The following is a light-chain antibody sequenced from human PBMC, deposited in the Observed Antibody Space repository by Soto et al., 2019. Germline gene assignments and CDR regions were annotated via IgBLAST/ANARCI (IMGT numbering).Light chain of an antibody. CDR3: CSHTTTGTRI. J-gene: IGLJ2*01. V-gene: IGLV2-14*03. Sequence: QSVLTQPASVSGSPGQSIALSCTGTSSDVGGYNYVSWYQQHPGKAPKLMIYDVSYRPSGVSDRFSGSKSGNTASLTISGLQAEDEGDYYCCSHTTTGTRIFGGGTKLTVL. CDR2: DVS. CDR1: SSDVGGYNY.